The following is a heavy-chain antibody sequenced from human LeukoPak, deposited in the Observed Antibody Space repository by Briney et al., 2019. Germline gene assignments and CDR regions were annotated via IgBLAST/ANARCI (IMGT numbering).Heavy chain of an antibody. CDR3: AKIGSWIDY. CDR2: ISSSSSTI. D-gene: IGHD6-13*01. V-gene: IGHV3-48*01. CDR1: GFTFSSYS. Sequence: GGSLRLSCAASGFTFSSYSMNWVRQAPGKGLEWVSYISSSSSTIYYADSVKGRFTISRDNSKNTLYLQMNSLRAEDTAVYYCAKIGSWIDYWGQGTLVTVSS. J-gene: IGHJ4*02.